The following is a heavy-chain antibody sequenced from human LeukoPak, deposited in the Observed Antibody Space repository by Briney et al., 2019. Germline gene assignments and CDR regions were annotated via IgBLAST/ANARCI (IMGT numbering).Heavy chain of an antibody. Sequence: SETLSLTCTVSGGSISSGSYYWSWIRQPAGRGLEWIGRIYTSGSTNYNPSLKSRVTISVDTSKNQFSLKLSSVTAADTAVYYCASGYANYYYYYMDVWGKGTTVTISS. CDR3: ASGYANYYYYYMDV. V-gene: IGHV4-61*02. D-gene: IGHD5-12*01. CDR1: GGSISSGSYY. J-gene: IGHJ6*03. CDR2: IYTSGST.